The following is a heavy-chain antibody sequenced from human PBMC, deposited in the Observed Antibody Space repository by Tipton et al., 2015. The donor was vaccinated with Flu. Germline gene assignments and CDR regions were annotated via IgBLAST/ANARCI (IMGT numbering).Heavy chain of an antibody. J-gene: IGHJ4*02. Sequence: TLSLTCTVSGYSISSGYYWGWTRQPPGKGLEWIGSIDHSGSTYYNPTLKSRVTISVDTSKNQFSLKLSSVTAAGTAEYYCARHGPPAVYGDYDFDYWGQGTLVTVSS. CDR2: IDHSGST. D-gene: IGHD4-17*01. CDR3: ARHGPPAVYGDYDFDY. V-gene: IGHV4-38-2*02. CDR1: GYSISSGYY.